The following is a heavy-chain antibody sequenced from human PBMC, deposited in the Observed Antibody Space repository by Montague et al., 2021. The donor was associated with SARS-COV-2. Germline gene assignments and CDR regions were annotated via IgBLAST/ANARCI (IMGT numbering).Heavy chain of an antibody. Sequence: SETLSLTCTVSGYSISSGYYWGWIRQPPGKGLEWIGSIYHSGSTYYNPSLKSRVTTLVDTSKNQFSLKLSSVTAADTAVYYCARDVRYYDFWSGRAQTSPDYWGQGTLVTVSS. J-gene: IGHJ4*02. V-gene: IGHV4-38-2*02. D-gene: IGHD3-3*01. CDR3: ARDVRYYDFWSGRAQTSPDY. CDR2: IYHSGST. CDR1: GYSISSGYY.